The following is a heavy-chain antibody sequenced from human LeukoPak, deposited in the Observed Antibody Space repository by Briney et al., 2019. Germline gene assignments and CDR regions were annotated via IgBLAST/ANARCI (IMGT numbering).Heavy chain of an antibody. Sequence: GGSLRLSCAASGFTFSSYGMHWVRQAPGKGLEWVAVIWYDGSNKYYADSVKGRFTISRDNSKNTLYLQMNSLRAEDTAVYYCASLGFFGHYDSSGHHEYFQHWGQGTLVTVSS. CDR3: ASLGFFGHYDSSGHHEYFQH. V-gene: IGHV3-33*01. CDR2: IWYDGSNK. D-gene: IGHD3-22*01. J-gene: IGHJ1*01. CDR1: GFTFSSYG.